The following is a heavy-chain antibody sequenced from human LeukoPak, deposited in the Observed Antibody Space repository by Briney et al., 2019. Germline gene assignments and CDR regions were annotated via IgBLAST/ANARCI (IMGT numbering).Heavy chain of an antibody. CDR1: GYTFTSYG. D-gene: IGHD6-13*01. Sequence: GASVKVSCKASGYTFTSYGISWVRQAPGQGLEWMGWISAYNGNTNYAQKFQGRVTITADESTSTAYMELSSLRSEDTAVYYCAREVGTAAGTTRFYYYYMDVWGKGTTVTISS. V-gene: IGHV1-18*01. CDR2: ISAYNGNT. CDR3: AREVGTAAGTTRFYYYYMDV. J-gene: IGHJ6*03.